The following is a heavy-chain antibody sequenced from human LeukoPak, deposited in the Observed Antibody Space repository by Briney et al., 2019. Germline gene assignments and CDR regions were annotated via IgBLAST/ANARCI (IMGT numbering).Heavy chain of an antibody. CDR3: ASTPDYGDYVGWFDP. V-gene: IGHV4-59*12. CDR2: IYYSGST. CDR1: GGSISSYY. Sequence: SETLSLTCTVSGGSISSYYWSWIRQPPGKGLEWIGYIYYSGSTYYNPSLKSRVTISVDTSKNQFSLKLSSVTAADTAVYYCASTPDYGDYVGWFDPWGQGTLVTVSS. J-gene: IGHJ5*02. D-gene: IGHD4-17*01.